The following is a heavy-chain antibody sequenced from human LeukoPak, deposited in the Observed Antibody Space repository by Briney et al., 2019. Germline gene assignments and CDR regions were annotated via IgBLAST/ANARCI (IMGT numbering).Heavy chain of an antibody. Sequence: SETLSLTCTVSGGSISSGASDWGWIHQHPKRGLEWVGYINHSGSTYYNPSLGSRVTMSVDTSKNQFSLKLSSVTAADSAVYYCARAARQGFTMIVVPFFYFDLWGRGTLVTVSP. CDR2: INHSGST. CDR3: ARAARQGFTMIVVPFFYFDL. D-gene: IGHD3-22*01. CDR1: GGSISSGASD. V-gene: IGHV4-31*03. J-gene: IGHJ2*01.